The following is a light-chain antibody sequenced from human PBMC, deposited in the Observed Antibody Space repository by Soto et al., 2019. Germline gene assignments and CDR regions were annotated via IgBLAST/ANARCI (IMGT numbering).Light chain of an antibody. V-gene: IGKV3-15*01. CDR3: QHYHNFSRT. J-gene: IGKJ2*01. CDR2: AAS. CDR1: ETISAD. Sequence: ISMTQSPPTLSVSPGGRVTLSCEASETISADLAWYHHRPGQAPRLLIYAASTRAPAVPARCSGSGSGTDFTLAIANLQPEDFGLYYCQHYHNFSRTFGQGTKLEIK.